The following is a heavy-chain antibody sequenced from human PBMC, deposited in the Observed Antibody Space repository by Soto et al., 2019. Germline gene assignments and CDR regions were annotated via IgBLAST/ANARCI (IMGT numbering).Heavy chain of an antibody. J-gene: IGHJ4*02. CDR3: ASSYGYCSSTSCLRPFDY. CDR1: GGTFSSYA. V-gene: IGHV1-69*06. Sequence: SVEVSCKASGGTFSSYAISWVRQAPGQGLEWMGGIIPIFGTANYAQKFQGRVTITADKSTSTAYMELSSLRSEDTAVYYCASSYGYCSSTSCLRPFDYWGQGTLVTVSS. D-gene: IGHD2-2*03. CDR2: IIPIFGTA.